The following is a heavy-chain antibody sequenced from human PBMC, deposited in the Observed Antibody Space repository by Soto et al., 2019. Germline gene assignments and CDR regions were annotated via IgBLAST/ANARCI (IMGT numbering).Heavy chain of an antibody. D-gene: IGHD3-22*01. CDR2: IYYSGST. CDR3: AREGYDSSGYSGSRP. V-gene: IGHV4-39*02. Sequence: SETLSLTCTVSGGSISSSSYYWGWIRQPPGKGLEWIGSIYYSGSTYYNPSLKSRVTISVDTSKNQFSLKPSSVTAADTAVYYCAREGYDSSGYSGSRPWGQGTLVTVSS. J-gene: IGHJ5*02. CDR1: GGSISSSSYY.